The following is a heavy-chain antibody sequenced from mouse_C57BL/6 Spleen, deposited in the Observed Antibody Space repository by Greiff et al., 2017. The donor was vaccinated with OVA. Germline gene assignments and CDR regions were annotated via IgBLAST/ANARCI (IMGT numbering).Heavy chain of an antibody. Sequence: EVKVEESGPGLVKPSQPVFLTCTVTGISITTGNYRWSWIRQFPGNKLEWIGYIYYSGTITYNPSLTSRTTITRDTPKNQFFLEMNSLTAEDTATYYCARGNGGYFDYWGQGTTLTVSS. V-gene: IGHV3-5*01. CDR3: ARGNGGYFDY. J-gene: IGHJ2*01. CDR2: IYYSGTI. CDR1: GISITTGNYR.